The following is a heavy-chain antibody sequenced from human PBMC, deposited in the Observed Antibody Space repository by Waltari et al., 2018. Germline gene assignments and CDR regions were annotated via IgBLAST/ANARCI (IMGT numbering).Heavy chain of an antibody. CDR1: GFTFSSYS. Sequence: EVQLVESGGGLVKPGGSLRLSCAAAGFTFSSYSMNWVRQAPGKGLEWVSSISSSSSYIYYADSVKGRFTISRDNAKNSLYLQMNSLRAEDTAVYYCARDLYSGSSQEGGYWGQGTLVTVSS. CDR3: ARDLYSGSSQEGGY. J-gene: IGHJ4*02. V-gene: IGHV3-21*01. CDR2: ISSSSSYI. D-gene: IGHD1-26*01.